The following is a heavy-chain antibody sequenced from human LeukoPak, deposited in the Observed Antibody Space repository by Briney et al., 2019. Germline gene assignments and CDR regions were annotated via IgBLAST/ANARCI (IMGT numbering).Heavy chain of an antibody. V-gene: IGHV4-61*02. CDR2: IYTSGSI. D-gene: IGHD3-10*01. CDR1: GVSINSGSYY. CDR3: AREGGSGSYGIDY. J-gene: IGHJ4*02. Sequence: PSQTLSLTCTASGVSINSGSYYWSWIRQSAGKGLEWIGRIYTSGSIHYNPSLKSRVTISLDTSKNQFSLNLNSVTAADTAVYYCAREGGSGSYGIDYWGQGTLVTVSS.